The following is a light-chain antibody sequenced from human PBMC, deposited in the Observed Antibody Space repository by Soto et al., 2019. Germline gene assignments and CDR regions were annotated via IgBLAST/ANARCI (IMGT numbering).Light chain of an antibody. J-gene: IGKJ5*01. V-gene: IGKV3-20*01. CDR3: QQYGSSPIT. Sequence: EIVLTQSPGTLSLSPGERATLSCRASQSVSSSYLAWYQQQPGQAPGLLIYGAPSRATGIPDNFSGSGSGTDFTLTISRLEPEDFAVYYCQQYGSSPITFGQGTRLEIK. CDR1: QSVSSSY. CDR2: GAP.